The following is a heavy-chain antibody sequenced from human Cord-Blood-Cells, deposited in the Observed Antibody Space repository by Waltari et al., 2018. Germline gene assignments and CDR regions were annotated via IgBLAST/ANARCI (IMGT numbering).Heavy chain of an antibody. CDR3: ARATNPYYFDY. J-gene: IGHJ4*02. D-gene: IGHD2-8*01. CDR2: INHSGST. V-gene: IGHV4-34*01. CDR1: GGSFSGYY. Sequence: QVHLQQWGAGLLKPSATLSPNCAVYGGSFSGYYWSWLRQPPGKGLEWIGEINHSGSTNYNPSLKSRVTISVDTSKNQFSLKLSSVTAADTAVYYCARATNPYYFDYWGQVTLVTVSS.